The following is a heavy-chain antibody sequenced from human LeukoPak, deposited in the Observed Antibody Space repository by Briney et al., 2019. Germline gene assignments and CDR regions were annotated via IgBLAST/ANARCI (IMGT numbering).Heavy chain of an antibody. J-gene: IGHJ4*02. D-gene: IGHD5-24*01. Sequence: SETLSLTCTVSGGSISSYYWSWIRQPPGKGLEWIGYIYYSGSTNYNPPLKSRVTISVDTSKNQFSLKLSSVTAADTAVYYCARGRAGDGYNFGGILHDYWGQGTLVTVSS. V-gene: IGHV4-59*01. CDR3: ARGRAGDGYNFGGILHDY. CDR2: IYYSGST. CDR1: GGSISSYY.